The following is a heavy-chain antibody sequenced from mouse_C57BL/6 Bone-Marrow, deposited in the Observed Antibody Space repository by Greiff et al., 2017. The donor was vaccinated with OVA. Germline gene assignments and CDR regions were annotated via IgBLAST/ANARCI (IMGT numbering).Heavy chain of an antibody. CDR2: IYPRSGNT. D-gene: IGHD1-1*01. V-gene: IGHV1-81*01. CDR1: GYTFTSYG. Sequence: QVQLQQSGAELARPGASVKLSCKASGYTFTSYGISWVKQRTGQGLEWIGEIYPRSGNTYYNEKFKGKATLTADKSSSTAYMELRSLTSEDYAVYFCASVGYYGSNKYFDVWGTGTTVTVSS. CDR3: ASVGYYGSNKYFDV. J-gene: IGHJ1*03.